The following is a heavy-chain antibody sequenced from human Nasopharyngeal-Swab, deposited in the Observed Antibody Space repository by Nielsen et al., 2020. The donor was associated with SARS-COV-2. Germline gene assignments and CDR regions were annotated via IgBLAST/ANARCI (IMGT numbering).Heavy chain of an antibody. CDR2: ITWNGGSI. Sequence: GGSLRLSCAASGFIFDDYAMNWVRQAPGKGLEWVSGITWNGGSIGYAESVRGRFTISRDSAKNSLYLQMNSLRAEDTALYYCASDKSSTVTTFDYWGQGTLVTVSS. CDR3: ASDKSSTVTTFDY. V-gene: IGHV3-20*04. CDR1: GFIFDDYA. J-gene: IGHJ4*02. D-gene: IGHD4-17*01.